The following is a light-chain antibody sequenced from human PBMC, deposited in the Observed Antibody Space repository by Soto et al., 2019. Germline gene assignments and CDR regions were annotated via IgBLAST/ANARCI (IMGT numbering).Light chain of an antibody. CDR2: DVS. J-gene: IGLJ3*02. CDR3: RSKTSSSPWV. CDR1: SSDVGAYNY. Sequence: QSVLTQPASVSGSPRQSITISCTGTSSDVGAYNYVSWYQQHPGKVPKLMIYDVSNRPSGISNRFSGSKSGNTASLTISGPQGGDGGNYYRRSKTSSSPWVFGGGTKLPVL. V-gene: IGLV2-14*03.